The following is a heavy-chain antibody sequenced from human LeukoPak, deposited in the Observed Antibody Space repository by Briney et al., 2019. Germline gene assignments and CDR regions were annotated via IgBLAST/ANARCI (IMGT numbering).Heavy chain of an antibody. D-gene: IGHD5-12*01. Sequence: PSQTLSLTCTVSGGSISSGGYYWSWIRQHPGTGLEWIGYIYYSGSTYYNPSLKSRVTISVDTSKNQFSLKLSSVTAADTAVYYSAVVATSRPVYGYYYYMDVWGKGTTVTVSS. CDR1: GGSISSGGYY. V-gene: IGHV4-31*03. CDR3: AVVATSRPVYGYYYYMDV. J-gene: IGHJ6*03. CDR2: IYYSGST.